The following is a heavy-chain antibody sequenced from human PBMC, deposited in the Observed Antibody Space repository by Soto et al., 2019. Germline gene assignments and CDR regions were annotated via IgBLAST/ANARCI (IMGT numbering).Heavy chain of an antibody. V-gene: IGHV4-59*08. J-gene: IGHJ5*02. CDR3: ARLYYYGSGSITFDP. D-gene: IGHD3-10*01. Sequence: QVQLQESGPGLVKPSETLSLTCTVSGGSISSYYWSWIRQPPGKGLAWIGYIYYSGSTNYNPSLKSRAAIAGDTSKNQVSLKLSSVTAADTAVYYCARLYYYGSGSITFDPWGQGTLVTVSS. CDR2: IYYSGST. CDR1: GGSISSYY.